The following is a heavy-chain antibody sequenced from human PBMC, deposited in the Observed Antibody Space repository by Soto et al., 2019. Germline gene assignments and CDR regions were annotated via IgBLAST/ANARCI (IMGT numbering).Heavy chain of an antibody. CDR1: GFTITSYA. Sequence: GSLRLSCIASGFTITSYAISWVRQAPGKGLEWVSSVGSSGVDTYYADSVKGRFTISRDTSKNTVYLQINSLRAEDTAIYYCAKKMVVTATGGFDYWGQGTPVTVS. V-gene: IGHV3-23*01. J-gene: IGHJ4*02. CDR3: AKKMVVTATGGFDY. CDR2: VGSSGVDT. D-gene: IGHD2-21*02.